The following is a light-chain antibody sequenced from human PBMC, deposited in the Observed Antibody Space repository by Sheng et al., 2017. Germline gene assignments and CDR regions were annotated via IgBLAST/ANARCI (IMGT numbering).Light chain of an antibody. CDR2: KAS. CDR3: QQTYSTVWA. J-gene: IGKJ1*01. Sequence: DIQMTQSPSTLSASVGDRVTITCRASQSITFWLAWYQHKPGSAPKLLVYKASLLQSGVPGRFSGSGSGTEFTLTISSLQPGDFATYYCQQTYSTVWAFGQGTKVESK. V-gene: IGKV1-5*03. CDR1: QSITFW.